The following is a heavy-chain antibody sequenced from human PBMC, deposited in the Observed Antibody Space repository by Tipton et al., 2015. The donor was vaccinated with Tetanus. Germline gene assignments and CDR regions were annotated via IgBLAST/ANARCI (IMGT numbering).Heavy chain of an antibody. CDR1: GYTFTSYY. Sequence: QLVQSGAEVKKPGASVKVSCKASGYTFTSYYMHWVRQAPGQGLEWMGIINPSGGSTSYAQKFQGRVTMTRDTSTSTVYMELSSLRSEDTAVYYCARDPSEYGIAVAGTLGVFDYWGQGTLVTVSS. CDR2: INPSGGST. D-gene: IGHD6-19*01. J-gene: IGHJ4*02. CDR3: ARDPSEYGIAVAGTLGVFDY. V-gene: IGHV1-46*01.